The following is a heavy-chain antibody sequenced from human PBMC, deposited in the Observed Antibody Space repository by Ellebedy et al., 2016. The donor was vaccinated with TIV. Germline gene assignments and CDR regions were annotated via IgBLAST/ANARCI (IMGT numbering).Heavy chain of an antibody. Sequence: PGGSLRLSCVPPGLTVSTNYMSWVRQAPGKGLEWISVIYSGDSGESTYYADSVKGRFTISRDNSKNTVYLQMNSLTAEDTAVYFCATGIATRPSGCWGQGTLVTVSS. CDR2: IYSGDSGEST. D-gene: IGHD6-6*01. V-gene: IGHV3-66*01. CDR3: ATGIATRPSGC. CDR1: GLTVSTNY. J-gene: IGHJ4*02.